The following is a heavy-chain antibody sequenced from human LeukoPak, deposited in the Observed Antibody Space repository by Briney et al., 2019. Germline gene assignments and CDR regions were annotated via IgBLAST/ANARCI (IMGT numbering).Heavy chain of an antibody. D-gene: IGHD5-18*01. CDR3: ARGTTDGYSYGRFDY. Sequence: SETLSLTCTVSGGSISSGGFYWSWIRQHPGKGLEWLGYIYYSVTTYYNPSLKSRVTFSVDTSKNQFSLKLNPVTAADTALYYCARGTTDGYSYGRFDYWGQGTLVTVSS. CDR1: GGSISSGGFY. CDR2: IYYSVTT. J-gene: IGHJ4*02. V-gene: IGHV4-31*03.